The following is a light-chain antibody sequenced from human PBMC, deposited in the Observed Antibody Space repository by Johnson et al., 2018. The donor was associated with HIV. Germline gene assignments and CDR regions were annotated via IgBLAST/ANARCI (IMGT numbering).Light chain of an antibody. CDR1: SSNIGNNY. CDR2: EHN. Sequence: QSVLTQPPSVSAAPGQKVTISCSGSSSNIGNNYVSWYQQLPGTAPNLLIYEHNKRPSGIPDRFSGSKSGTSATLGITGLQTGDEADYYCGTWDSSLSAGVFGTGTKVTVL. CDR3: GTWDSSLSAGV. J-gene: IGLJ1*01. V-gene: IGLV1-51*02.